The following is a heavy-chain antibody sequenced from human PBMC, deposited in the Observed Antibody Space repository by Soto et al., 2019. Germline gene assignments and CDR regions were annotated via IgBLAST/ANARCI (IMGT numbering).Heavy chain of an antibody. CDR1: GGTFSSYT. Sequence: SVKVSCKASGGTFSSYTISWVRQAPGQGLEWMGRIIPILGIANYAQKFQGRVTITADKSTSTAYMELSSLRSEDTAVYYCARDVTGYSSGWYVGWGQGTLVTVSS. CDR3: ARDVTGYSSGWYVG. CDR2: IIPILGIA. V-gene: IGHV1-69*04. J-gene: IGHJ4*02. D-gene: IGHD6-19*01.